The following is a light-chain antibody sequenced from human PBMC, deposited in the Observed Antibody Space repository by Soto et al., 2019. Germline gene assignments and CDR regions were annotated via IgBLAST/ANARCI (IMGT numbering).Light chain of an antibody. CDR3: QQYERYST. Sequence: DYQVTQSPSTLSASVGDRVTITCRASQNIYTWLAWYQQKPGIAPKLLIHKASTLESGVPSRFSGRGYGTEFTLTISGLQPEDSATYYCQQYERYSTFGQGTKVEIK. J-gene: IGKJ1*01. V-gene: IGKV1-5*03. CDR2: KAS. CDR1: QNIYTW.